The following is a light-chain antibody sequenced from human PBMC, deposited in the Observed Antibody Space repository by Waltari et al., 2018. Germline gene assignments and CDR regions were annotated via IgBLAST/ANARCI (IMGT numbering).Light chain of an antibody. J-gene: IGKJ1*01. V-gene: IGKV4-1*01. CDR3: QQYYDIPWT. CDR1: QRVLYSSNSQNY. CDR2: CAS. Sequence: DIVMTQSPDSLAVSLGERVTINCKSSQRVLYSSNSQNYLAWYQQKPGQPPKLLIYCASARESGVPDRFSGSESGTDFTLTISSLQAEDVAVYYCQQYYDIPWTFGQGTKVEIK.